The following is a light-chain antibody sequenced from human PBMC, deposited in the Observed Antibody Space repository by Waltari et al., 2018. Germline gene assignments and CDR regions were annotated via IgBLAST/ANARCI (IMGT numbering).Light chain of an antibody. CDR1: SSDVGGYNY. Sequence: QSALTQPPSASGSPGQSVTISCTGTSSDVGGYNYVSWYQQHPGKAPKLMIYEVTKRPSGVPHRFSGSKSGNTASLTVSGLQAEDEADYYCSAHAGINKFPYVFGTGTRVTVL. CDR2: EVT. J-gene: IGLJ1*01. CDR3: SAHAGINKFPYV. V-gene: IGLV2-8*01.